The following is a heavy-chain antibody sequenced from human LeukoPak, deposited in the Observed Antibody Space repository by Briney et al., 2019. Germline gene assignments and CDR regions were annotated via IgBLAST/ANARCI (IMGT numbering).Heavy chain of an antibody. D-gene: IGHD3-10*01. CDR2: ISNTGSAI. Sequence: GGSLRLSCAASGFIFSDYYMSWIRQPPGKGLEWISYISNTGSAIYYADSVKGRLTVSRDNAKNSLYLQLNSLRAEDTAVYYCARGGANWFDPWGQGTLVTVSS. CDR3: ARGGANWFDP. J-gene: IGHJ5*02. CDR1: GFIFSDYY. V-gene: IGHV3-11*01.